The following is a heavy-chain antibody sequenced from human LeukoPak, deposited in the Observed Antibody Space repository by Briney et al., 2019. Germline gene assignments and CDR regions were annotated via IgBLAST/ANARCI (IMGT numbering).Heavy chain of an antibody. CDR3: AARIMITFGGVIVDAFDI. V-gene: IGHV3-21*01. J-gene: IGHJ3*02. D-gene: IGHD3-16*02. CDR2: MRSSSYT. CDR1: GFTFSTYS. Sequence: PGGSLRLSRVASGFTFSTYSMNSVRQAPRKGLEWVSSMRSSSYTYYADSVKGRFTISRDNAKNSLYLQMSSLRAEDTAVYYCAARIMITFGGVIVDAFDIWGQGTMVTVSS.